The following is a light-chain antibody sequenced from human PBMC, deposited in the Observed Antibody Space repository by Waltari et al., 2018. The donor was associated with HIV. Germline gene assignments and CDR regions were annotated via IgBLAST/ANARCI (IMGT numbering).Light chain of an antibody. CDR3: QQYHDWYT. CDR2: DAS. Sequence: EIVMTQSPATLSVSPGESATLSCRASQGVSSHLAWYQQKPGQAPRLLIYDASIRATGTPARIRGSGSGTDFTLTVSILQSEDFAIYYCQQYHDWYTFGQGTKL. J-gene: IGKJ2*01. CDR1: QGVSSH. V-gene: IGKV3D-15*03.